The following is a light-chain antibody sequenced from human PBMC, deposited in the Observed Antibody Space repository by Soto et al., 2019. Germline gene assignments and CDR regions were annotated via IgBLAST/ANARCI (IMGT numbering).Light chain of an antibody. V-gene: IGLV2-14*03. Sequence: QSALTQPASVSGSPGQSITISCTGSNSDAGGYDYVSWYQQHPGKAPKLMIYDVNNRPSGVSNRFSGSKSGDTASLTISGLQAEDDADYYCSSFRSGTTLVVFGGGTKVTVL. CDR3: SSFRSGTTLVV. CDR1: NSDAGGYDY. CDR2: DVN. J-gene: IGLJ2*01.